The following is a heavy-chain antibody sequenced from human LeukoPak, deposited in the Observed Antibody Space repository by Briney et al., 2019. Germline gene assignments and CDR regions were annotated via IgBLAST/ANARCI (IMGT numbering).Heavy chain of an antibody. Sequence: SVKVSCKASGGTFSSYAISWVRQAPGQGLEWMGGIIPIFGTTNYAQKFQDRVTITADKSTSTAYMELSSLRSEDTAVYYCAREYSSSSGAFDIWGQGTMVTVSS. D-gene: IGHD6-6*01. J-gene: IGHJ3*02. CDR1: GGTFSSYA. CDR2: IIPIFGTT. V-gene: IGHV1-69*06. CDR3: AREYSSSSGAFDI.